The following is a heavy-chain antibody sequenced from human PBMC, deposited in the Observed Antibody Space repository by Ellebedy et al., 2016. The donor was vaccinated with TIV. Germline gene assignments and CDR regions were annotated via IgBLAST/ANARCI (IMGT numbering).Heavy chain of an antibody. CDR2: IYYSGST. CDR3: ARDEDPYSSGWYGIRQGPHFDY. J-gene: IGHJ4*02. Sequence: MPSETLSLTCTVSGGSISSGGYYWSWIRQHPGKGLEWIGYIYYSGSTYYNPSLKSRVTISVDTSKNQFSLKLSSVTAADTAVYYCARDEDPYSSGWYGIRQGPHFDYWGQGTLVTVSS. D-gene: IGHD6-19*01. V-gene: IGHV4-31*03. CDR1: GGSISSGGYY.